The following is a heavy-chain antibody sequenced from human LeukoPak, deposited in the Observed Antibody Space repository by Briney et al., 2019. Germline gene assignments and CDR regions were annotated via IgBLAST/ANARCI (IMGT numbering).Heavy chain of an antibody. J-gene: IGHJ4*02. CDR3: AKTGCGTTTFHYFDY. D-gene: IGHD1-26*01. CDR2: VSGSGGST. CDR1: GFTFTSYA. V-gene: IGHV3-23*01. Sequence: GGSLRLSCVASGFTFTSYAMTWVRQAPGKGLEWVSVVSGSGGSTYHADSVKGRFTISKDNSKNTLYLQMNSLRAEDTAVYYCAKTGCGTTTFHYFDYWGQGTLVTVSS.